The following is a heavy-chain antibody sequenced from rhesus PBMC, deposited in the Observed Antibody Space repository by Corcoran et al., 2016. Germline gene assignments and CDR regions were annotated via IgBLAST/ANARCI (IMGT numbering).Heavy chain of an antibody. Sequence: EVQLVESGGGLVQPGGSLRLSCAASGFTFSDYYMRWARQDRGQGPGWVGFSIHKVNVGTKEEDASGKGRFTISRDDAKSIGSLQMNSLKHEDTAVYYCARDPLTGGIDYWGQGVGVTVSS. CDR1: GFTFSDYY. CDR3: ARDPLTGGIDY. D-gene: IGHD7-45*01. CDR2: SIHKVNVGTK. J-gene: IGHJ6*01. V-gene: IGHV3S22*01.